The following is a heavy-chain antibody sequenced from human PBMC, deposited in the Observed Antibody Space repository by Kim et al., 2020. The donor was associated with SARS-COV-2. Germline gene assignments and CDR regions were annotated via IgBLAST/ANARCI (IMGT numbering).Heavy chain of an antibody. CDR2: IYYSGST. V-gene: IGHV4-31*03. CDR3: ARGYGDIGLYFDY. Sequence: SETLSLTCTVSGGSISSGGYYWSWIRQHPGKGLEWIGYIYYSGSTYYNPSLKSRVTISVDTSKNQFSLKLSSVTAADTAVYYCARGYGDIGLYFDYWGQGTLVTVSS. J-gene: IGHJ4*02. D-gene: IGHD4-17*01. CDR1: GGSISSGGYY.